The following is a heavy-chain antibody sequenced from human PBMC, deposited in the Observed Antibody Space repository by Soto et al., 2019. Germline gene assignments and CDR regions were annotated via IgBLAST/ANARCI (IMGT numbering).Heavy chain of an antibody. CDR3: ARDRGYYYDSSGYGDY. J-gene: IGHJ4*02. D-gene: IGHD3-22*01. V-gene: IGHV1-18*01. CDR1: GYTFTSYG. Sequence: ASVKVSCKASGYTFTSYGISWVRQAPGQGLEWMGWISAYNGNTNYAQKLQGRVTMTTDTSTSTAYMELRSLRSDDTAVYYCARDRGYYYDSSGYGDYWGQGTLVTVSS. CDR2: ISAYNGNT.